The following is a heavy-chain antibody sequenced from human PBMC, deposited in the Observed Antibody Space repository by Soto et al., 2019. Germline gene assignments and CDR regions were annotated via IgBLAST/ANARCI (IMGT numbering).Heavy chain of an antibody. Sequence: QLLQSGGGLVQPGGSLTLSCAASGFPFGTTDMSWVRQAPGEGLEWVSTIDGSGGITFYADSVKGRFTISRDNSRNTVYLQMYSLRGDDTALYYCVKNSGWFNTWGQGALVTVSS. J-gene: IGHJ5*02. CDR3: VKNSGWFNT. CDR2: IDGSGGIT. V-gene: IGHV3-23*01. CDR1: GFPFGTTD. D-gene: IGHD3-10*01.